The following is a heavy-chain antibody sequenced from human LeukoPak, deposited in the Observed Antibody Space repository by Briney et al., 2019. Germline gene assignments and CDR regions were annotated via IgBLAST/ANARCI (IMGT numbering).Heavy chain of an antibody. J-gene: IGHJ4*02. V-gene: IGHV3-11*04. CDR1: GFTFSDYY. CDR2: ISSSGSTI. D-gene: IGHD3-22*01. Sequence: GGSLRLSCAASGFTFSDYYMSWIRQAPGKGLEWVSYISSSGSTIYYADSVKGRFTISRDNAKNSLYLQMNSLRAEDTAVYYCARSEHYYDSSGLTYYFDYWGQGTLVTVSS. CDR3: ARSEHYYDSSGLTYYFDY.